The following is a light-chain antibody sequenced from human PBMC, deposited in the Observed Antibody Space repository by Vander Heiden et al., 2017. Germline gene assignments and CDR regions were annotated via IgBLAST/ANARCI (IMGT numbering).Light chain of an antibody. CDR1: QSISSY. V-gene: IGKV1-39*01. J-gene: IGKJ2*01. CDR3: QQSYSTPDT. Sequence: DIPVTQSPSSLSASVGDRVTITCRASQSISSYLNWYQQKPGKAPKLLIYAASSLRSGVPSRFSGSGSGTDFALTISSLQPEDFATYYCQQSYSTPDTFGQGTKLEIK. CDR2: AAS.